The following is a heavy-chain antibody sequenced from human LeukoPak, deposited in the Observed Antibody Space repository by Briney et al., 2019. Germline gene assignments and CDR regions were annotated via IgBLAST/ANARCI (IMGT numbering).Heavy chain of an antibody. D-gene: IGHD3-9*01. Sequence: GAALRLSFAASGVTLCKYTQRWGRPAPGKGVEWVSAVSGRDTSTYYTDSVKGRFTISRDNSKNTLYLQMNSLSAEDTAIYYCAKWGDYDVLTGYYDSDYWGQGTLVTVSS. CDR1: GVTLCKYT. J-gene: IGHJ4*02. V-gene: IGHV3-23*01. CDR3: AKWGDYDVLTGYYDSDY. CDR2: VSGRDTST.